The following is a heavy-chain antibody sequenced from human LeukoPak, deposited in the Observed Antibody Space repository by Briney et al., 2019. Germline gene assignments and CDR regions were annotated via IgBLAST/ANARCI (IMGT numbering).Heavy chain of an antibody. Sequence: GGSLRLSCAASGFTFSSYAMSWVRQAPGKGLEWVSAISGSGGSTYYADSVKGRFTISRDNSKNTLYLQMNSLRAEDTAVYYCARTYYYDSSGYYSRGYYFDYWGQGALVTVSS. D-gene: IGHD3-22*01. CDR3: ARTYYYDSSGYYSRGYYFDY. J-gene: IGHJ4*02. CDR1: GFTFSSYA. CDR2: ISGSGGST. V-gene: IGHV3-23*01.